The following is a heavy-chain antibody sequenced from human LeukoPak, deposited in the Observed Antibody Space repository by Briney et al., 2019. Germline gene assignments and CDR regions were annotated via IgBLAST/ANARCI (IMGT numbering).Heavy chain of an antibody. V-gene: IGHV3-30-3*01. J-gene: IGHJ4*02. D-gene: IGHD3-22*01. CDR3: ARSSGYYSGDYFDY. Sequence: PGGSLRLSCAASGFTFSSYAMHWVRQAPGKGLEWVAVISYDGSNKYYADSVKGRFTISRDNSKNTLYLQMNSLRAEDTAVYYCARSSGYYSGDYFDYWGQGTLVTVSS. CDR1: GFTFSSYA. CDR2: ISYDGSNK.